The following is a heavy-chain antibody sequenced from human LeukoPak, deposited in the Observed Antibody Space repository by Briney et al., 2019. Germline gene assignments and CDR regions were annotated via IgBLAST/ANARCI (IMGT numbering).Heavy chain of an antibody. J-gene: IGHJ3*02. CDR2: INPSGGST. CDR1: GYTFTSYY. CDR3: GYDSSGLEGAFDI. V-gene: IGHV1-46*01. D-gene: IGHD3-22*01. Sequence: ASVKVSCKASGYTFTSYYMHWVRQAPGQGLEWMGIINPSGGSTSYAQKFQGRVTRTRDMSTSTVYMELSSLRSEDTAVYYCGYDSSGLEGAFDIWGQGTMVTVSS.